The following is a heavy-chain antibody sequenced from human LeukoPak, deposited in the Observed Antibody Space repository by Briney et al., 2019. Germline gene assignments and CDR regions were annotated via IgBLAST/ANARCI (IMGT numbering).Heavy chain of an antibody. V-gene: IGHV1-46*01. CDR2: INPSGGTT. D-gene: IGHD4-11*01. Sequence: ASVKVSCKVSGYTLTELSMHWVRQAPGQGLEWMGLINPSGGTTSYAQKFQGRVTMTTDTSTSTVYMELSGLRSEDTAVYYCARGLTSGGMDVWGRGTTVTVSS. J-gene: IGHJ6*02. CDR1: GYTLTELS. CDR3: ARGLTSGGMDV.